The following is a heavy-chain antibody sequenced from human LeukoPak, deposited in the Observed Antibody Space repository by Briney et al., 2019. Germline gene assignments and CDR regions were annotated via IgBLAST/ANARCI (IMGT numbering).Heavy chain of an antibody. CDR3: ARELAVGAITEYFQD. J-gene: IGHJ1*01. Sequence: RGSLRLSCVASGFSVSSNYMAWVRQAPGKGLEWVSVLYIGGNTYYGDFVKGRFTISRDNPRNTLYLQMNSLRVDDTAVYYCARELAVGAITEYFQDWGQGTLVTVSS. CDR1: GFSVSSNY. CDR2: LYIGGNT. D-gene: IGHD1-26*01. V-gene: IGHV3-53*01.